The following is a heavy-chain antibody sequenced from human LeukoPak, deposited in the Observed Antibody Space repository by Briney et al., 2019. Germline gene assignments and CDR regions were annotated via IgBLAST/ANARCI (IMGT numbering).Heavy chain of an antibody. CDR2: IIPIFGTA. CDR3: ATDYGDFDGVDDY. D-gene: IGHD4-17*01. J-gene: IGHJ4*02. Sequence: SVKVSCKASGYTFTSYGISWVRQAPGQGLEWMGRIIPIFGTAYYAQKFQGRVTITTDESTSTAYMELSSLRSEDTAVYYCATDYGDFDGVDDYWGQGTLVTVSS. V-gene: IGHV1-69*05. CDR1: GYTFTSYG.